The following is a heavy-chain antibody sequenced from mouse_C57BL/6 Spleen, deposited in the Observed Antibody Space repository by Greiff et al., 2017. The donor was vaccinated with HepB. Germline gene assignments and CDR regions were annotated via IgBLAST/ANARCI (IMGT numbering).Heavy chain of an antibody. CDR3: TRKDDYLYYYAMDY. CDR1: GYTFTDYY. D-gene: IGHD2-4*01. Sequence: QVQLQQPGAELVRPGASVKLSCKASGYTFTDYYINWVKQRPGQGLEWIARIYPGSGNTYYNEKFKGKATLTAEKSSSTAYMQLSSLTSEASAVYFCTRKDDYLYYYAMDYWGQGTSVTVSS. CDR2: IYPGSGNT. J-gene: IGHJ4*01. V-gene: IGHV1-76*01.